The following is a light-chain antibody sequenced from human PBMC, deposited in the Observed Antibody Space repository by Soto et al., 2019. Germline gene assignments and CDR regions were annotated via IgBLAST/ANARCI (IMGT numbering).Light chain of an antibody. J-gene: IGKJ1*01. CDR3: QQYNTSPWT. V-gene: IGKV3-20*01. Sequence: EIVLTQSPGTLSLSPGERATLSCRASQSVTSSYLAWYQQKPGQPPRLLIYGASGRATGIPDRFSGSGSGTDFTLTISRLEPEDFAVYYCQQYNTSPWTFGQGTKVDIK. CDR1: QSVTSSY. CDR2: GAS.